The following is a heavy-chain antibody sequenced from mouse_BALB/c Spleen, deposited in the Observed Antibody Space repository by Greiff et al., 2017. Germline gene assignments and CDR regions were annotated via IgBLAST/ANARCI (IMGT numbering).Heavy chain of an antibody. J-gene: IGHJ4*01. CDR3: TRRGYYGNYGAMDY. V-gene: IGHV5-6-4*01. D-gene: IGHD2-1*01. CDR1: GFTFSSYT. CDR2: ISSGGSYT. Sequence: EVKVVESGGGLVKPGGSLKLSCAASGFTFSSYTMSWVRQTPEKRLEWVATISSGGSYTYYPDSVKGRFTISRDNAKNTLYLQMSSLKSEDTAMYYCTRRGYYGNYGAMDYWGQGTSVTVSS.